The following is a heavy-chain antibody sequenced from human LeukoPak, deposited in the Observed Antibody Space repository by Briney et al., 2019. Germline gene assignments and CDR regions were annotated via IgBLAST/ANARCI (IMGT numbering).Heavy chain of an antibody. J-gene: IGHJ5*02. D-gene: IGHD3-10*01. Sequence: SETLSLTCTVSGGSISSYYWSWIRQPPGKGLEWIGYIYYSGSTNYNPSLKSRVTISVDTSKNQFSLELSSVTAADTAVYYCARHRITMVRGVIPGSWFDPWGQGTLVTVSS. CDR3: ARHRITMVRGVIPGSWFDP. V-gene: IGHV4-59*08. CDR1: GGSISSYY. CDR2: IYYSGST.